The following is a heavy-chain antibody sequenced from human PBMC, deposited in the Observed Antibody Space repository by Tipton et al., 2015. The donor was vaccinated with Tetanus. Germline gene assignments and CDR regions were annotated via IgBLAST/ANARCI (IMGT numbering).Heavy chain of an antibody. D-gene: IGHD6-25*01. V-gene: IGHV3-33*01. CDR2: IFDDGSNT. CDR1: GFNFAHYG. Sequence: SLRLSCAASGFNFAHYGMHWVRQAPGKGLEWVAVIFDDGSNTYYADSVKGRFTTSRDNSKNMLYLEMNSPRADGTAVYYCVSGAALDYWGQGTLMTVAS. J-gene: IGHJ4*02. CDR3: VSGAALDY.